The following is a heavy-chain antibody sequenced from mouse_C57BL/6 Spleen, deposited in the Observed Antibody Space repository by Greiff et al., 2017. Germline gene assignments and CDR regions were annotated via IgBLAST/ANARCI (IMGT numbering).Heavy chain of an antibody. CDR1: GFTFSDYY. CDR2: ISNGGGST. J-gene: IGHJ1*03. Sequence: EVKLVESGGGLVQPGGSLKLSCAASGFTFSDYYMYWVRQTPEKRLEWVAYISNGGGSTYYPDTVKGRFTISRDNAKNTLYLQMSRLKSEDTAMYYCARGDLLGYFDVWGTGTTVTVSS. V-gene: IGHV5-12*01. D-gene: IGHD1-1*01. CDR3: ARGDLLGYFDV.